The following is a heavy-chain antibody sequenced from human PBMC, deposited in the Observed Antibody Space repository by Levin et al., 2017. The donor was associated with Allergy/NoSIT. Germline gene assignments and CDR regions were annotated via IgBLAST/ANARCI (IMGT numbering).Heavy chain of an antibody. CDR2: IYSGGST. Sequence: PGGSLRLSCAASGFTVSSNYMSWVRQAPGKGLEWVSVIYSGGSTYYADSVKGRFTISRDNSKNTLYLQMNSLRAEDTAVYYCARGTFDHYSSSWYFVNWGQGTLVTVSS. D-gene: IGHD6-13*01. J-gene: IGHJ4*02. V-gene: IGHV3-66*01. CDR1: GFTVSSNY. CDR3: ARGTFDHYSSSWYFVN.